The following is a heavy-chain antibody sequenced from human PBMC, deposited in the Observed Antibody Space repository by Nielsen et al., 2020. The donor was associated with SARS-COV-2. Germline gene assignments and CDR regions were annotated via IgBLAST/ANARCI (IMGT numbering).Heavy chain of an antibody. J-gene: IGHJ4*02. V-gene: IGHV3-30-3*02. CDR2: ISYDGSNK. CDR1: GFTFSSYA. Sequence: GGSLRLSCAASGFTFSSYAMHWVRQAPGKGLEWVAVISYDGSNKYYADSVKGRFTISRDNSKNTLYLQMNSLRAEDTAVYYCARGYKANYFDYWGQGTLVTVSS. CDR3: ARGYKANYFDY. D-gene: IGHD5-18*01.